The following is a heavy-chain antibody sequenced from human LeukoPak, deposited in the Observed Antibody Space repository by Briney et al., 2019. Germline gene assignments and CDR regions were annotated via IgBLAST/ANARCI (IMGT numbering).Heavy chain of an antibody. J-gene: IGHJ4*02. D-gene: IGHD3-22*01. Sequence: SETLSLTCTVSGGSISSYYGSWIRQPPGKGLEWIGYIYYSGSTNYNPSLKSRVTISVDTSKNQFSLKLSSVTAADTAVYYCARQGSGYYYGAFDYWGQGTLVTVSS. V-gene: IGHV4-59*08. CDR2: IYYSGST. CDR3: ARQGSGYYYGAFDY. CDR1: GGSISSYY.